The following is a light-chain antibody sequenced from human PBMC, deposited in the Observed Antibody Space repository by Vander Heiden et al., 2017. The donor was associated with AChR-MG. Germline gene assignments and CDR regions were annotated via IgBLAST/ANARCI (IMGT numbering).Light chain of an antibody. J-gene: IGLJ2*01. CDR3: QSYDSSLNVV. CDR2: NNF. CDR1: CSNLGAGYD. V-gene: IGLV1-40*01. Sequence: QSLRTQPPSVAGAPGPRATISCTGICSNLGAGYDVHCFQQLPKTAPKLVIANNFDRPSGVHDRFSGSKSGTSASLTITGLQAEDEADYYCQSYDSSLNVVFGGGTKVTVL.